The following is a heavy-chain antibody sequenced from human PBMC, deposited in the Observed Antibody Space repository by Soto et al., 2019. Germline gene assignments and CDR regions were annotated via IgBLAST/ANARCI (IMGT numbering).Heavy chain of an antibody. J-gene: IGHJ5*02. CDR3: ARGLKGQNTCSAP. V-gene: IGHV4-34*01. CDR2: INHSGST. CDR1: GGSFSGYG. Sequence: LETLSLTCAVDGGSFSGYGGRCIRQPPGKGLEWIGEINHSGSTNYNPSLKSRVTISVDTSKNQFSLKLSSVTAADTAVYYCARGLKGQNTCSAPLGKGTLVTVSS.